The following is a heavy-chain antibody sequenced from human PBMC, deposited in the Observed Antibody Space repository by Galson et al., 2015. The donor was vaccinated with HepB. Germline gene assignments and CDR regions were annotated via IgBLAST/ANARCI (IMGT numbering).Heavy chain of an antibody. CDR2: ISNNGGST. CDR3: AKYAVWGAAHWYFDL. Sequence: SLRLSCAASGFTFSSYAMTWVRQAPGKGLEWVSSISNNGGSTYYADSVKGRFTISRDNSKNTLYLQMNSLRAEDTAVYYCAKYAVWGAAHWYFDLWGRGTLVTVSS. J-gene: IGHJ2*01. V-gene: IGHV3-23*01. D-gene: IGHD6-25*01. CDR1: GFTFSSYA.